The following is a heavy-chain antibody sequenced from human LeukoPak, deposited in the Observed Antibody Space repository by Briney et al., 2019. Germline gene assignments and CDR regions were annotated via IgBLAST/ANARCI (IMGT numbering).Heavy chain of an antibody. CDR3: ASDSGWYASRYFQH. D-gene: IGHD6-19*01. CDR2: IYYSGST. J-gene: IGHJ1*01. Sequence: SETLSLTCAVYGGSFSGYYWSWIRQPPGKGLEWIGYIYYSGSTNYNPSLKSRVTISVDTSKNQFSLKLSSVTAADTAVYYCASDSGWYASRYFQHWGQGTLVTVSS. CDR1: GGSFSGYY. V-gene: IGHV4-59*08.